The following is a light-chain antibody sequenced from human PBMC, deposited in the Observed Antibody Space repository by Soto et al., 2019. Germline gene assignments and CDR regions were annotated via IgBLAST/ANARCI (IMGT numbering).Light chain of an antibody. J-gene: IGKJ4*01. Sequence: EIVLTQSPGTLSLSPGDTATLSCRASQKVGSNYLAWYQQKPGQAPRLLIFSSSTRATGIPDRFSGSGSGTDFPLTINRLEPEEFAVYYVQQYRGAPLTFGGGTKVDIK. CDR1: QKVGSNY. V-gene: IGKV3-20*01. CDR2: SSS. CDR3: QQYRGAPLT.